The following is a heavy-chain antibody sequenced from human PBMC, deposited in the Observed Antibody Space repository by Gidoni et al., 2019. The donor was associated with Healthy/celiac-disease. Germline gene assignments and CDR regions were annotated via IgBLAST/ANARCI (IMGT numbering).Heavy chain of an antibody. V-gene: IGHV3-21*01. Sequence: EVQLVESGGGLVKPGGSLRLSCAASGFTFSSYSMNWVRQAPGKGLGWVSSISSSSSYIYYADSVKGRFTISRDNAKNSLYLQMNSLRAEDTAVYYCARDAVVVPAATDYWGQGTLVTVSS. CDR2: ISSSSSYI. CDR1: GFTFSSYS. D-gene: IGHD2-2*01. CDR3: ARDAVVVPAATDY. J-gene: IGHJ4*02.